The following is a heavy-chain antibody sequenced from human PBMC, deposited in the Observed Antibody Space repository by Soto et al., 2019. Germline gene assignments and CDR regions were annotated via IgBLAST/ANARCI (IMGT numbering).Heavy chain of an antibody. D-gene: IGHD6-6*01. CDR3: ARVAVGIAGRPAANFGFDP. J-gene: IGHJ5*02. CDR1: GFTFSSYE. V-gene: IGHV3-48*03. CDR2: ISSSGTTI. Sequence: EVQLVESGGGLVQPGGSLRLSCVVSGFTFSSYEMNWVRQAPGKGREWVSYISSSGTTIYYADSVKGRFTISRDNAKNSLYLQMNSLRAEDTAIYYCARVAVGIAGRPAANFGFDPWGQGTLVTVSS.